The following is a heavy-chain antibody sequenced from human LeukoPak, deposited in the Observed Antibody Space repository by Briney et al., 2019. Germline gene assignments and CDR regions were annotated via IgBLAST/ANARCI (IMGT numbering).Heavy chain of an antibody. Sequence: PSETLSLTCTVSGGSISSYYWSWIRQPPGKGLEWIGYIYYSGSTNYNPSLKSRVTISVDTSKNQFSLKLSSVTAADTAVYYCARAPHYYDSSGYYYVFDYWGQGTLVTVSS. CDR2: IYYSGST. CDR1: GGSISSYY. V-gene: IGHV4-59*01. CDR3: ARAPHYYDSSGYYYVFDY. J-gene: IGHJ4*02. D-gene: IGHD3-22*01.